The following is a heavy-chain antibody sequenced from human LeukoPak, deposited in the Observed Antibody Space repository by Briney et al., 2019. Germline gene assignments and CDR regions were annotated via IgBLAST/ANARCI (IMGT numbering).Heavy chain of an antibody. CDR3: ARKDYDILTGQTRKFDY. D-gene: IGHD3-9*01. CDR2: INHSGST. CDR1: GGSFSGYY. J-gene: IGHJ4*02. Sequence: PSETLSLTCAVYGGSFSGYYWSWIRQPPGKGLEWIGEINHSGSTNYNPSLKSRVTISVDTSKNQFSLKLSPVTAADTAAYYCARKDYDILTGQTRKFDYWGQGTLVTVSS. V-gene: IGHV4-34*01.